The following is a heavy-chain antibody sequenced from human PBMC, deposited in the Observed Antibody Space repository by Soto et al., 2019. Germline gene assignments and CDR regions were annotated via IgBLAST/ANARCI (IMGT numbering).Heavy chain of an antibody. CDR2: SSSSSSYT. CDR3: AISYGEDFDC. D-gene: IGHD5-18*01. Sequence: GGSLRRSCAASGFTFSDYYMSWIRQAPGKGLECVSYSSSSSSYTNYADSVKGRFTISRDNAKNSLYLQMNSLRAEDTAVYYCAISYGEDFDCWGQGPLVNVSS. J-gene: IGHJ4*02. V-gene: IGHV3-11*06. CDR1: GFTFSDYY.